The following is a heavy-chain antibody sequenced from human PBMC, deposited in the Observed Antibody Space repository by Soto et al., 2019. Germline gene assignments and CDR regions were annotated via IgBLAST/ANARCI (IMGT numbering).Heavy chain of an antibody. CDR3: ARVVYRSSWGGRFDP. D-gene: IGHD6-6*01. J-gene: IGHJ5*02. V-gene: IGHV3-7*05. Sequence: EVQLVESGGGLVQPGGSLRLSCAASDFTFSRYWMGWVRQAPGKGLEWVANIDQDGGEKYYVDSVKGRFTISRDNGNNSLYLEMNSLRGEDTAVYFCARVVYRSSWGGRFDPWGLGALVTVSS. CDR2: IDQDGGEK. CDR1: DFTFSRYW.